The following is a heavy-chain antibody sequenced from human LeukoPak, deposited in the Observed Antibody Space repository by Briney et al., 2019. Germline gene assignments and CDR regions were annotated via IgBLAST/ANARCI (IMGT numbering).Heavy chain of an antibody. D-gene: IGHD3-22*01. J-gene: IGHJ4*02. Sequence: GGSLRLSCAASGFTFSSYAMAWVRQAPGKGLEWVSAISGSGGSTYYADSVKGRFTISRDNSKYTLYLQMNSLRAEDTAVYYCAKWHLYYYDSSGLPIDYWGQGTLVTVSS. CDR1: GFTFSSYA. CDR2: ISGSGGST. V-gene: IGHV3-23*01. CDR3: AKWHLYYYDSSGLPIDY.